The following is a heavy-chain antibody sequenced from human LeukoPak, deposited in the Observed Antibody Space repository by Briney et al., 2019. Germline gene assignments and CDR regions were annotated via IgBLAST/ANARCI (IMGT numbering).Heavy chain of an antibody. Sequence: PSETLSLTCTVSGGSISSYYWSWIRQPPGKGLEWIGYIYHSGSTNYNPSLKSRVTISVDTSKNQFSLKLSSVTAADTAVYYCARVNDSSGYYYYYYMDVWGKGTTVTISS. CDR3: ARVNDSSGYYYYYYMDV. CDR1: GGSISSYY. V-gene: IGHV4-59*01. CDR2: IYHSGST. J-gene: IGHJ6*03. D-gene: IGHD3-22*01.